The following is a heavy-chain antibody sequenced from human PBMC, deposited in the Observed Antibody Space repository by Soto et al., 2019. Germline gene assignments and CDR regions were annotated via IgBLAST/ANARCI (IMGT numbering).Heavy chain of an antibody. CDR2: ISSRGSP. D-gene: IGHD2-15*01. V-gene: IGHV4-31*11. J-gene: IGHJ1*01. CDR3: TLNHCAGGGCYDRDY. Sequence: VQLQESGPGLVKPSQTLSLTCAVSDESVTSPGNYWNWIRQRPDTGLEWIGYISSRGSPFYNPSLQSRFSLSLDTSNNLFSLTLNSVTAADTAVYYCTLNHCAGGGCYDRDYWGQGTRVTVSS. CDR1: DESVTSPGNY.